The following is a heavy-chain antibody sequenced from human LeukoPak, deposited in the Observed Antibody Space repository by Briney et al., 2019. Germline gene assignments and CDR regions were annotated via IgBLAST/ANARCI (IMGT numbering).Heavy chain of an antibody. CDR1: GGSFSGYY. J-gene: IGHJ5*02. V-gene: IGHV4-34*01. D-gene: IGHD2-2*03. CDR2: INHSGST. Sequence: KSSETLSLTCAVYGGSFSGYYWSWIRQPPGKGLEWIGEINHSGSTDYNPSLKSRVTISVDTSKNQFSLKLSSVTAADTAVYYCARAVGYCSSTSCANWFDPWGQGTLVTVSS. CDR3: ARAVGYCSSTSCANWFDP.